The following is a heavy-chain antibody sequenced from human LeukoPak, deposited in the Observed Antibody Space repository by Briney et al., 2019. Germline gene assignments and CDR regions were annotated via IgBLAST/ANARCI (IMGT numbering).Heavy chain of an antibody. CDR1: GGSFSGYY. D-gene: IGHD1-26*01. Sequence: PSETLSLTCAVYGGSFSGYYWSWIRQPPGKGLEWIGEINHSGSTNYNPSLKSRVTISVDTSKTQFSLKLSSVTAADTAVYYCARRLYYSGTGYWGQGTLVTVSS. V-gene: IGHV4-34*01. CDR2: INHSGST. CDR3: ARRLYYSGTGY. J-gene: IGHJ4*02.